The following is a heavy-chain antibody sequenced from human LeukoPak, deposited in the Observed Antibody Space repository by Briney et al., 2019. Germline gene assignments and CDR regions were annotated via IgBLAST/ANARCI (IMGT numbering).Heavy chain of an antibody. J-gene: IGHJ5*02. CDR3: ARGQTPIIVVVGGRFDP. Sequence: GGSLRLSCAASGFTFSSYSMSWVRQAPGKGLEWVAVISYDGSNKYYADSVKGRFTISRDNSKNTLSLQMNSLSAEDTAVYYCARGQTPIIVVVGGRFDPWGQGTLVTVSS. V-gene: IGHV3-30*03. CDR2: ISYDGSNK. D-gene: IGHD2-15*01. CDR1: GFTFSSYS.